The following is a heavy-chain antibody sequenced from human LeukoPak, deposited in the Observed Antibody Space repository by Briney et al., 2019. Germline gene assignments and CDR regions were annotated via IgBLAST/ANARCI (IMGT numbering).Heavy chain of an antibody. CDR1: GFTFSSYS. CDR3: ARVKTGNWLSRGYYYMDV. D-gene: IGHD1-1*01. CDR2: ISSSSSYI. J-gene: IGHJ6*03. Sequence: GGSLRLSCAASGFTFSSYSMNWVRQAPGKGLEWVSFISSSSSYIYYADSMKGRFTISRDNAKNSLYLQMNSLRAEDTAVYYCARVKTGNWLSRGYYYMDVWGKGTTVTVFS. V-gene: IGHV3-21*01.